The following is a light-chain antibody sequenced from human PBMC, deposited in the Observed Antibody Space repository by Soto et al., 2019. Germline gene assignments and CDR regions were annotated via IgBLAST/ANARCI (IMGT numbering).Light chain of an antibody. V-gene: IGLV2-8*01. J-gene: IGLJ1*01. CDR2: EVN. Sequence: QSALTQPPSASGSPGQSVTISCTGTSSDVGGYNYVSWYQQHPDKVPKLMIYEVNKRPSGVPDRFSGSKSGNTASLTVSGLQVEDEADYYCSSYAGSNNYVFGTGTKLTVL. CDR3: SSYAGSNNYV. CDR1: SSDVGGYNY.